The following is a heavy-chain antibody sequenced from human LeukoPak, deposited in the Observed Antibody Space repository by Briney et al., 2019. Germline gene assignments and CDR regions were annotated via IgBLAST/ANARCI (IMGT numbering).Heavy chain of an antibody. J-gene: IGHJ6*04. D-gene: IGHD3-10*01. V-gene: IGHV4-38-2*02. CDR3: ARDRGSLVLSGLWFGEPYHSSD. CDR2: IYHSVST. CDR1: GYSIRAGYY. Sequence: KPSETLSLTCTVSGYSIRAGYYSGWIRQPPQKRLECVGGIYHSVSTYYNPSLKSRVTMSVDTSKNQFSLKLSSVTAADTAVYYCARDRGSLVLSGLWFGEPYHSSDWGKGTTVTVSS.